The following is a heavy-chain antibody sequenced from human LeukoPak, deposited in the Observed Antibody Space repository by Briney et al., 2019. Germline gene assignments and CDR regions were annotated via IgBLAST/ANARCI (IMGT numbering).Heavy chain of an antibody. CDR3: ARGRVPADV. D-gene: IGHD2-2*01. V-gene: IGHV1-8*03. CDR2: MNPNSGNT. CDR1: GYTFTIYD. J-gene: IGHJ6*04. Sequence: ASVKVSCKASGYTFTIYDINWVRQGTGQGLEWMGWMNPNSGNTGYAQKFQGRVTITRNTSISTAYMELSSLRSEDTAVYYCARGRVPADVWGKGTTVTVSS.